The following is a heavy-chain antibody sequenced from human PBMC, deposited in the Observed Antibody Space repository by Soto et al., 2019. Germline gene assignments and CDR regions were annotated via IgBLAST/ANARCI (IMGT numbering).Heavy chain of an antibody. V-gene: IGHV4-34*01. CDR1: GGSFSGYY. D-gene: IGHD2-2*01. CDR2: INHSGST. J-gene: IGHJ4*02. Sequence: QVQLQQWGAGLLKPSETLSLTCAVYGGSFSGYYWSWIRQPPGKGLEWIGEINHSGSTNYNPSLKSRVTISVDTSKNQFSLKLSSVTAADTAVYYCARKEVVPAAMYRDYWGQGTLVTVSS. CDR3: ARKEVVPAAMYRDY.